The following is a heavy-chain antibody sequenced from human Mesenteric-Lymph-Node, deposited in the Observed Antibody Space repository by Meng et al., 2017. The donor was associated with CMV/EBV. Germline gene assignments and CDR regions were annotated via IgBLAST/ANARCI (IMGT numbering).Heavy chain of an antibody. CDR1: GFTFSNAW. V-gene: IGHV3-48*04. D-gene: IGHD2-2*01. J-gene: IGHJ6*02. Sequence: GESLKISCAASGFTFSNAWMSWVRQAPGKGLEWVSYISSSSSTIYYADSVKGRFTISRDNAKNSLYLQMNSLRAEDTAVYYCARAGSTSCYLGFDVCYYYGMDVWGQGTTVTVSS. CDR2: ISSSSSTI. CDR3: ARAGSTSCYLGFDVCYYYGMDV.